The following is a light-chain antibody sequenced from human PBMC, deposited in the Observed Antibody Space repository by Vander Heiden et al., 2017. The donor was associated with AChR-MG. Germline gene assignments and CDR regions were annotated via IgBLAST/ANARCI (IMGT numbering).Light chain of an antibody. CDR1: TSNIDDYRY. Sequence: QSAPTQSASVSASPAQTITCSCTGSTSNIDDYRYVSCYQQYPGKAPKLIIYDVTKRPSGVSDRFSGSKSGNTASLTISGIQAEDEANYYCTSYTSGKSPSVVFGRGTKLTVL. CDR3: TSYTSGKSPSVV. J-gene: IGLJ2*01. V-gene: IGLV2-14*03. CDR2: DVT.